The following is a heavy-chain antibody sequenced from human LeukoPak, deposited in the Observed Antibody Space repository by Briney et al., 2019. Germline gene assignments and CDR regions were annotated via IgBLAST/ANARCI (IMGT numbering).Heavy chain of an antibody. D-gene: IGHD2-15*01. CDR2: IIPIFGTA. V-gene: IGHV1-69*05. CDR1: GGTFSSYA. Sequence: SVKDSCKASGGTFSSYAISWVRQAPGQGLEWMGGIIPIFGTANYAQKFQGRVTITTDESTSTAYMELSSLRSEDTAVYYCARDGSGGSSVLGYWGQGTLVTVSS. CDR3: ARDGSGGSSVLGY. J-gene: IGHJ4*02.